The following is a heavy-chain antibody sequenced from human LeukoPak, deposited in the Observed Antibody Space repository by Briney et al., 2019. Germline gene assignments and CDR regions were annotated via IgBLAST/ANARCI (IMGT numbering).Heavy chain of an antibody. CDR2: IYPGDSDT. V-gene: IGHV5-51*01. Sequence: GESLKISCKGSGYSFISYWIGWVRQMPGKGLEWMGVIYPGDSDTRYSPSFQGQVTISADKSISTAYLQWSSLKASDTAMYYCARSNDFGVVTPNWFDPWGQGTLVTVSS. J-gene: IGHJ5*02. D-gene: IGHD3-3*01. CDR3: ARSNDFGVVTPNWFDP. CDR1: GYSFISYW.